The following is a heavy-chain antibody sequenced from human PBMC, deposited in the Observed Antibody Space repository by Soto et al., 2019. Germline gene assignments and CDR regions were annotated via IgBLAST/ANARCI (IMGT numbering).Heavy chain of an antibody. Sequence: VQLVETGGGVVQPGRSLRLSCVASGFTFSTHAMHWVRQAPGKGLEWVAVVWSDGNKQYYADSVMGRFTISRDNSRNTLYLQMNSLRAEDTALYFCASGPPRGWYRNIYYYYGLDAWGQGTTVTVTS. D-gene: IGHD6-19*01. CDR1: GFTFSTHA. CDR2: VWSDGNKQ. CDR3: ASGPPRGWYRNIYYYYGLDA. J-gene: IGHJ6*02. V-gene: IGHV3-33*01.